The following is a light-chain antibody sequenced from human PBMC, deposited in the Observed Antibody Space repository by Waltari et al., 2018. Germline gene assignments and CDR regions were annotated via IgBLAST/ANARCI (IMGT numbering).Light chain of an antibody. V-gene: IGLV3-21*01. CDR1: NIDSTS. CDR3: QVWDANTDPGV. Sequence: SSVLTQPPPVSVAPRETAPLTCGGNNIDSTSVPWYRQRPGQAPVVVISYDNDRAAGIPERFSGSNSGNTATLTISRVEAGDEADYYCQVWDANTDPGVFGTGTEVTVL. CDR2: YDN. J-gene: IGLJ1*01.